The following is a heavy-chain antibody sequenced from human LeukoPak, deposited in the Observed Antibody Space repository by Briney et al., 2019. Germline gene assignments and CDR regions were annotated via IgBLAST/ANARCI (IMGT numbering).Heavy chain of an antibody. CDR3: ARTDGYNPGYAFDI. CDR2: ISSSGSTI. V-gene: IGHV3-11*01. D-gene: IGHD5-24*01. J-gene: IGHJ3*02. CDR1: GFTFSDYY. Sequence: PGGSLRLSCAASGFTFSDYYMSWIRQAPGKGLEWVSYISSSGSTIYYADSVKGRFTISRDNAKNSLYLQMNRLRAEDTAVYYCARTDGYNPGYAFDIWGQGTMVTVSS.